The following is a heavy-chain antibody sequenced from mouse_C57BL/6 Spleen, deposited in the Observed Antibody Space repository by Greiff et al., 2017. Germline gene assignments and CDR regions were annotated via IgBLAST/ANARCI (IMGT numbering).Heavy chain of an antibody. Sequence: QVQLKESGPGILQASQTLSLTCSFSGFSLSTSGMGVSWIRQPSGKGLEWLAHIYWDDDKRYNPSLKSRLTISKDTSRNQVCLKITSVDTADTATYYCARRAYGTFGYWGQGATLTVSS. CDR2: IYWDDDK. J-gene: IGHJ2*01. CDR1: GFSLSTSGMG. D-gene: IGHD1-1*01. CDR3: ARRAYGTFGY. V-gene: IGHV8-12*01.